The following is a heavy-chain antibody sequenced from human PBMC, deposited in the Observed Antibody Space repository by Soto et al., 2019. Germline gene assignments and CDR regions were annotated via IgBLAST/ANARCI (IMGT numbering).Heavy chain of an antibody. CDR3: AKTGNDYGDYRVDY. CDR1: GFTFSSYA. CDR2: ISGSGGST. Sequence: GGSLRLSCAASGFTFSSYAMSWVRQAPGKGLEWVSAISGSGGSTYYADSVKGRFTISRDNSKNTLYLQMNSLRAEDTAVYYCAKTGNDYGDYRVDYWGQGTLVTVSS. J-gene: IGHJ4*02. V-gene: IGHV3-23*01. D-gene: IGHD4-17*01.